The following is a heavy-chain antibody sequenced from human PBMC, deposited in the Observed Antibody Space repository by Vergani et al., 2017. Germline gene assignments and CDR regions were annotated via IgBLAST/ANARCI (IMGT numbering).Heavy chain of an antibody. Sequence: QVQLQESGPGLVKPSETLSLTCTVSGYSISSGYYWGWIRQPPGKGLEWIATVFHSGSTYYNPSLRRRVTMSVETSKNQFSLKLSTLTAADTAVYYCARAGSGDPFYYGSGTYYMDVWGKGTTVTVSS. CDR2: VFHSGST. CDR1: GYSISSGYY. D-gene: IGHD3-10*01. CDR3: ARAGSGDPFYYGSGTYYMDV. J-gene: IGHJ6*03. V-gene: IGHV4-38-2*02.